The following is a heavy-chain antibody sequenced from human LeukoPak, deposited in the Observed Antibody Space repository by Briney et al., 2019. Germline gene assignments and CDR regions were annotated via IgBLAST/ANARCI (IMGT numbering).Heavy chain of an antibody. V-gene: IGHV3-74*01. D-gene: IGHD6-13*01. Sequence: QPGGSLRLSCAASGFTFSSYWMHWVRQAPGKGLVWVSRINSDGSSTSYADSVKGRFTISRDNAKNTLYLQMNSLRAEDTAVYYCAREGVAAAGSLLPPFDYWGQGTLVTVSS. J-gene: IGHJ4*02. CDR2: INSDGSST. CDR3: AREGVAAAGSLLPPFDY. CDR1: GFTFSSYW.